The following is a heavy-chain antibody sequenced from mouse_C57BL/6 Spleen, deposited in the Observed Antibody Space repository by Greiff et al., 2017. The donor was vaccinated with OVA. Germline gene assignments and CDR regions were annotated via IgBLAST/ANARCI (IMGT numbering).Heavy chain of an antibody. CDR2: ISSGSSTI. D-gene: IGHD1-1*01. CDR1: GFTFSDYG. J-gene: IGHJ4*01. Sequence: DVQLVESGGGLVKPGGSLKLSCAASGFTFSDYGMHWVRQAPEKGLEWVAYISSGSSTIYYADTVKGRFTISRDNAKNTLFLQMTSLRSEDTAMYYYARCFYGKDAMDYWGQGTSVTVSS. V-gene: IGHV5-17*01. CDR3: ARCFYGKDAMDY.